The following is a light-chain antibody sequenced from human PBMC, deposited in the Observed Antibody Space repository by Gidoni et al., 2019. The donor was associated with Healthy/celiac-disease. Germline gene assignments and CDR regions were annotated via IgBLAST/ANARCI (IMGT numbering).Light chain of an antibody. Sequence: EIVLTQSPATLSVSPGDRATLSCRASQSVSSNLAWYQQKPGQASRLLIYGASTRATGIPARFSGSGSGTEFTLTISSLQSEDFAVYYCQQYNNWPPGTFGQGTKVEIK. CDR2: GAS. J-gene: IGKJ1*01. CDR3: QQYNNWPPGT. V-gene: IGKV3-15*01. CDR1: QSVSSN.